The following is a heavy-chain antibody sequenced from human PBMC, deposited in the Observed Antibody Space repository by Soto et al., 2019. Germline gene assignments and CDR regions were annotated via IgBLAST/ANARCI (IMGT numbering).Heavy chain of an antibody. V-gene: IGHV3-11*01. D-gene: IGHD6-13*01. CDR1: GFTFSDHY. CDR3: ARNTLSAAGSDNYGLDV. J-gene: IGHJ6*02. CDR2: ISGSGFTI. Sequence: QVQLVESGGGLVKPGGSLRLSCAASGFTFSDHYMSWIRQAPGMWLAWVAYISGSGFTIYNADSVKGRFTISRDNAKNSLYLQMDSLRAEDTAVYYCARNTLSAAGSDNYGLDVWGRGTTVAVSS.